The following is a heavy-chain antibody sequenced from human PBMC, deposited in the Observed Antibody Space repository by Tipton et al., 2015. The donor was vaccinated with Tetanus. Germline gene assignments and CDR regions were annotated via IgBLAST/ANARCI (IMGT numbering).Heavy chain of an antibody. Sequence: EVQLVQSGAEVKKPGESLKISCKGSGYSFTSYWIGWVRQMPGKGLEWMGIIYPGDSDNRYSPSFQGQVTISAAKSTSTAYLQWSSLKASDPAMYYCARHDVAARPGPIDYYYYGMDVWGQGTTVTVSS. D-gene: IGHD6-6*01. CDR1: GYSFTSYW. J-gene: IGHJ6*02. V-gene: IGHV5-51*01. CDR2: IYPGDSDN. CDR3: ARHDVAARPGPIDYYYYGMDV.